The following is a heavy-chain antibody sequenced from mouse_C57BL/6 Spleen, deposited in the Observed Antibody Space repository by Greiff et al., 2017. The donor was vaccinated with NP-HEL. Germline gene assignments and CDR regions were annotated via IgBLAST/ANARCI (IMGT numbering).Heavy chain of an antibody. J-gene: IGHJ2*01. CDR2: ISSGSSTI. CDR1: GFTFSDYG. Sequence: EVQLVESGGGLVKPGGSLTLSCAASGFTFSDYGMHWVRQAPEKGLEWVAYISSGSSTIYYADTVKGRFTISRDKAKNTLYLQMTSLRSEDTAMYYCARGDDYWGQGTTLTVSS. V-gene: IGHV5-17*01. CDR3: ARGDDY.